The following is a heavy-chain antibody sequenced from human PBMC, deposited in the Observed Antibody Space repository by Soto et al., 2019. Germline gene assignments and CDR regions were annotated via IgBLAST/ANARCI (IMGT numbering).Heavy chain of an antibody. CDR2: IYYSGST. Sequence: SETLSLTCTVSGGSISSYYWSWIRQPPGKGLEWIGYIYYSGSTNYNPSLKSRVTISVDTSKNQFSLKLSSVTAAVTAVYYCARQSGSGRSYYYYGMDVWGQGTTVTVSS. CDR3: ARQSGSGRSYYYYGMDV. V-gene: IGHV4-59*01. CDR1: GGSISSYY. D-gene: IGHD3-10*01. J-gene: IGHJ6*02.